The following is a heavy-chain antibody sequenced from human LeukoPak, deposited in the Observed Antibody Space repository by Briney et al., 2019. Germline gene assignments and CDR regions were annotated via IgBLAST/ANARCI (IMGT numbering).Heavy chain of an antibody. CDR3: ARDSGSSPEGL. CDR2: IYYSGST. D-gene: IGHD3-10*01. V-gene: IGHV4-59*06. CDR1: GGSINSYY. J-gene: IGHJ4*02. Sequence: SETLSLTCTVSGGSINSYYWSWIRQPPGKGLEWIGYIYYSGSTYYNPSLKSRVTISVDTSKNQFSLKLSSVTAADTAVYYCARDSGSSPEGLWGQGTLVTVSS.